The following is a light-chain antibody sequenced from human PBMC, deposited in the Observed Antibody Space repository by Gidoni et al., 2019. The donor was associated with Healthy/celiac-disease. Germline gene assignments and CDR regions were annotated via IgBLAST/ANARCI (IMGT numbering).Light chain of an antibody. V-gene: IGKV1-39*01. Sequence: DIQMTQSPSSLSASVGDRVTITCRASQSISSYLNWYQQKPGKAPKLLIYAASSLQSGVPSRFSGSGSGTDFTLTISSLQPEDFATYYCQQSYSTLXVXGGTKVEIK. CDR2: AAS. CDR1: QSISSY. CDR3: QQSYSTLX. J-gene: IGKJ4*01.